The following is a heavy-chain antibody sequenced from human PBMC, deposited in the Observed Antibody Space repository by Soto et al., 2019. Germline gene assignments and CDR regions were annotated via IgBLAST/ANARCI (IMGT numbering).Heavy chain of an antibody. J-gene: IGHJ4*02. CDR2: IYWDDSK. D-gene: IGHD3-9*01. V-gene: IGHV2-5*02. CDR3: AHKGPEDWPLDY. Sequence: QITLKESGPALVRPTQTLTLTCAFSGFSLSTSGVGVDWIRQPPGKALEWLAVIYWDDSKHYSPSLRSRLTITTDPSKNQVVLTMTNMDPMDTGTYYCAHKGPEDWPLDYWGQGTLVTVSS. CDR1: GFSLSTSGVG.